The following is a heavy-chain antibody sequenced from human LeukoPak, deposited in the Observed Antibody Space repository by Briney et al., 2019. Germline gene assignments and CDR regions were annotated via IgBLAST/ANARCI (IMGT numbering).Heavy chain of an antibody. J-gene: IGHJ5*02. CDR1: GGTFSGYA. CDR2: IIPIFGTA. CDR3: ARDNMVRGVTNWFDP. Sequence: ASVKVSCKASGGTFSGYAISWVRQAPGQGLEWMGGIIPIFGTANYAQKFQGRVTITTDESTSTAYMELSSLRSEDTAVYYCARDNMVRGVTNWFDPWGQGTLVTVSS. V-gene: IGHV1-69*05. D-gene: IGHD3-10*01.